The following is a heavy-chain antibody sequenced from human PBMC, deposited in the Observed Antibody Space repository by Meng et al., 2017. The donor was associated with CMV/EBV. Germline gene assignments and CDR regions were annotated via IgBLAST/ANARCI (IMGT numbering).Heavy chain of an antibody. CDR2: ISSTSSHT. J-gene: IGHJ5*02. Sequence: VQLVCSGGGLVKPGGSLGPSCAASGFKFSDYYMSWIRQAPGEGLEWISYISSTSSHTNYADSVKGRFTISRDNAKNSLFLQMNSLRAEDTAIYYCARESTGDWFDPWGQGTLVTVSS. CDR3: ARESTGDWFDP. V-gene: IGHV3-11*05. CDR1: GFKFSDYY. D-gene: IGHD7-27*01.